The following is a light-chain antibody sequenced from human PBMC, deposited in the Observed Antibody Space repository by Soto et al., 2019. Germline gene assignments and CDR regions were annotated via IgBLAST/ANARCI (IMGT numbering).Light chain of an antibody. J-gene: IGKJ4*01. Sequence: DIQMTQSPSSLSASVGDRVTITCRASQSIGYYLNWYQQKPGTAPKLLIYAASSLQSGVPSRFSGSGSGTDFTLTISSLQPEDFATYYCQQANSFPPTFGGGTKVEIK. CDR3: QQANSFPPT. CDR1: QSIGYY. CDR2: AAS. V-gene: IGKV1-39*01.